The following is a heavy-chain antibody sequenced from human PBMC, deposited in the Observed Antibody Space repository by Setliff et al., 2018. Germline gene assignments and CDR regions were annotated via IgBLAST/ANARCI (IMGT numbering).Heavy chain of an antibody. Sequence: GGSLRLSCAASGFTFWSYAMSWVRQAPGKGLEWISAVTHSGWDTYHADSVKGRFTISRANSQNTLFLQMNSLRVEDTAVYFCVKGSSDSRPYYFDYWGQGMLVTVSS. CDR3: VKGSSDSRPYYFDY. CDR2: VTHSGWDT. J-gene: IGHJ4*02. V-gene: IGHV3-23*01. CDR1: GFTFWSYA. D-gene: IGHD2-2*01.